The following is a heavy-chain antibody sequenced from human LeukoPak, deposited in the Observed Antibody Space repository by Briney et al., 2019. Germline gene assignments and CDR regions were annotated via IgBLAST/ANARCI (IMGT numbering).Heavy chain of an antibody. V-gene: IGHV5-10-1*01. CDR3: ARRFGFGELIDY. J-gene: IGHJ4*02. Sequence: GESLKISCKGSGYSFTSYWISWVRQMPGKGLEWMGRIDPSDSYTNYSPSFQGHVTISADKSISTAYLQWSSLKASDTAMYYSARRFGFGELIDYWGQGTLVTVSS. D-gene: IGHD3-10*01. CDR1: GYSFTSYW. CDR2: IDPSDSYT.